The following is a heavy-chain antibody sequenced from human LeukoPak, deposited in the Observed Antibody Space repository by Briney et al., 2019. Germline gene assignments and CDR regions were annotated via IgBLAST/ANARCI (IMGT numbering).Heavy chain of an antibody. J-gene: IGHJ5*02. CDR1: GGSISSGGYY. V-gene: IGHV4-31*03. D-gene: IGHD6-6*01. CDR2: IYYSGST. CDR3: ARADGGSRPASGFDP. Sequence: SQTLSLTCTVSGGSISSGGYYWSWVRQHPGKGLEWIGYIYYSGSTNYNPSLKSRVTISVDTSKNQFSLKLSSVTAADTAVYYCARADGGSRPASGFDPWGQGTLVTVSS.